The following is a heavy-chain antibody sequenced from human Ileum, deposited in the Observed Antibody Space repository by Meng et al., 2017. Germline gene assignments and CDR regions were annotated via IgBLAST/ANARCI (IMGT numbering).Heavy chain of an antibody. CDR3: ARLGYGDSRGY. Sequence: EVQLVESGGGLVQPGGSLKLSCAASGFTLSGSVMYWVRQASGKGLEWVGRIGPKPDSSAATYAASVKGRFTISRDDSKNTVYLQMTSLKTEDTALYYCARLGYGDSRGYWGQGTLVTVSS. CDR1: GFTLSGSV. D-gene: IGHD4-17*01. CDR2: IGPKPDSSAA. V-gene: IGHV3-73*02. J-gene: IGHJ4*02.